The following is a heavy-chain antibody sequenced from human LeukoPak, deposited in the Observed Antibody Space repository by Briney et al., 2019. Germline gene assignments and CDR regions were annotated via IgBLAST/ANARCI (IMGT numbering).Heavy chain of an antibody. J-gene: IGHJ4*02. CDR3: AKDSEYYYGSGSYPFDY. V-gene: IGHV3-74*01. CDR2: INRDGSST. D-gene: IGHD3-10*01. CDR1: GVIFSNYW. Sequence: GGSLRLSCAASGVIFSNYWMHWVRQTPGKGLVWVSRINRDGSSTSYADSVKGRFTISRDNSKNTLYLQMNSLRAEDTAVYYCAKDSEYYYGSGSYPFDYWGQGALVTVSS.